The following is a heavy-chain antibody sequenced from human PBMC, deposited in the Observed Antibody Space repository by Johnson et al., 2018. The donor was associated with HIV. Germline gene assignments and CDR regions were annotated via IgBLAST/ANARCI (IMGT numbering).Heavy chain of an antibody. D-gene: IGHD3-16*01. Sequence: VQLVESGGGLVKPGGSLRLSCAASGFTFSNAWMSWVRQAPGRGLEWVSSISGSGRSTYYADSVKGRFTISRDSFKNTVYLQMNSLRAEDTAVYYCAKGPKYEYVLGSDAFNVWGQGTMVTVSS. V-gene: IGHV3-23*04. CDR1: GFTFSNAW. J-gene: IGHJ3*01. CDR3: AKGPKYEYVLGSDAFNV. CDR2: ISGSGRST.